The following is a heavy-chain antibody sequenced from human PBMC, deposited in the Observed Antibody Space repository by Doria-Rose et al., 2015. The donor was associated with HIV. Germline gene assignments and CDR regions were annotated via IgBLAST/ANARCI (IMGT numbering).Heavy chain of an antibody. CDR1: Y. J-gene: IGHJ4*02. CDR2: TYSTGTS. V-gene: IGHV4-31*02. CDR3: ARMGSYRELDY. Sequence: YWNWIRQVPGKGLGSLGYTYSTGTSDYSPSLKSRLNMAVDTSKNQFSLKLSFVTVADTAVYYCARMGSYRELDYWGQGALVSVSS. D-gene: IGHD3-3*01.